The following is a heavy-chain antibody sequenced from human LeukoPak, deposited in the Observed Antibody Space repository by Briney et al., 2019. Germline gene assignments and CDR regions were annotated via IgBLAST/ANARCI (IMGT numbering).Heavy chain of an antibody. Sequence: SVKVSCKASGGTFSSYAISWVRQAPGQGLEWMGGIIPIFGTANYAQKFQGRVTITADESTSTAYMELSSLRSEDTAVYYCARGVAARQGFDYWGQGTLVTISS. V-gene: IGHV1-69*13. CDR1: GGTFSSYA. CDR3: ARGVAARQGFDY. D-gene: IGHD6-6*01. J-gene: IGHJ4*02. CDR2: IIPIFGTA.